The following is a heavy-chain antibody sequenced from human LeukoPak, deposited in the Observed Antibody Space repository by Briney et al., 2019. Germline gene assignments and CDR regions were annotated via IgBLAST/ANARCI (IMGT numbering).Heavy chain of an antibody. D-gene: IGHD6-13*01. CDR2: IRYDGSNK. V-gene: IGHV3-30*02. J-gene: IGHJ4*02. Sequence: GGSLRLSCAASGFTFSSYGMHWVRQAPGKGLEWVAFIRYDGSNKYYADSVKGRFTISRDNSKNTLYLQMNSLRAEDTAVYYYAKESAAAAGMGYWGQGTLVTVSS. CDR3: AKESAAAAGMGY. CDR1: GFTFSSYG.